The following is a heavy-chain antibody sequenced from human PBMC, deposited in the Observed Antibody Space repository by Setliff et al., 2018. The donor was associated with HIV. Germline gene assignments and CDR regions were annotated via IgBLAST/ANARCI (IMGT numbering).Heavy chain of an antibody. V-gene: IGHV3-74*03. D-gene: IGHD5-12*01. CDR3: ARGIYTGYDHFDY. J-gene: IGHJ4*02. CDR2: INSDGSST. CDR1: GFTFSSYW. Sequence: PGGSLRLSCAASGFTFSSYWMHWVRQVPGKGLVWVSRINSDGSSTTYADFVKGRFTISRDNAKNTLYLQMNSLRAEDTAVYYCARGIYTGYDHFDYWGQGTLVTVSS.